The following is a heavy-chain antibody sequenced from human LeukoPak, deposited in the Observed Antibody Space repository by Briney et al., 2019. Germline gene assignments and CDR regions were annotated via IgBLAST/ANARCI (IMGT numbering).Heavy chain of an antibody. V-gene: IGHV3-48*04. CDR2: IRSDSASR. J-gene: IGHJ4*02. Sequence: GGSLRVSCAASGFTFSSYSMNWVRQAPGKGLEGVSYIRSDSASRYYADSVQGRFTISRDNAKTSLYLQMNSLRVEDTAVYYCVRGDRNNYYSLFDYWGQGTLVTVSS. CDR3: VRGDRNNYYSLFDY. CDR1: GFTFSSYS. D-gene: IGHD3-22*01.